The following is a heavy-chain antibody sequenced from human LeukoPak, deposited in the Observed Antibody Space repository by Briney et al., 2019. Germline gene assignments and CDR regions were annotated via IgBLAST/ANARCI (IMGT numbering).Heavy chain of an antibody. CDR2: INPNSGGT. J-gene: IGHJ6*03. D-gene: IGHD4-23*01. CDR3: ARDGGGNIGYYYYMDV. Sequence: GASVKVSCKASGYTFTGYYMHWVRQAPGQGLEWMGWINPNSGGTNYAQKFQGRVTMTRDTSISTAYMELSRLRSDDTAVYYCARDGGGNIGYYYYMDVWGKGTTVTVSS. CDR1: GYTFTGYY. V-gene: IGHV1-2*02.